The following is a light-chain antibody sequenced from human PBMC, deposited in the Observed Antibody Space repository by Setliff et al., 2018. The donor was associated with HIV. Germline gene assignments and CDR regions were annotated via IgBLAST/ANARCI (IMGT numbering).Light chain of an antibody. V-gene: IGLV2-14*03. CDR2: DVS. CDR3: SSYTGSSTLEV. J-gene: IGLJ1*01. Sequence: QSALTQPASVSGSPGQSITISCTGTSSGVGAYNYVSWYQQHPGKAPKLMIYDVSNRPSGVSRRFSGSKSGNTASLTISGLQAEDEAAYYCSSYTGSSTLEVFGTGTKVTVL. CDR1: SSGVGAYNY.